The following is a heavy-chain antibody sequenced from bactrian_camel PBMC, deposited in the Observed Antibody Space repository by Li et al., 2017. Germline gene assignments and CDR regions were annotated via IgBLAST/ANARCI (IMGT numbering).Heavy chain of an antibody. V-gene: IGHV3S40*01. Sequence: VQLVESGGGSALAGGSVRLSCAASGYTFNTYSWFRQAPGQEREGVAAIDTGDGSTYYLNSVKGRFTISEDKAVDTVYLQMNSLKPDDTAMYYCARGGGGSYFTEYKYWGQGTQVTVS. J-gene: IGHJ4*01. CDR2: IDTGDGST. CDR3: ARGGGGSYFTEYKY. D-gene: IGHD2*01. CDR1: GYTFNTY.